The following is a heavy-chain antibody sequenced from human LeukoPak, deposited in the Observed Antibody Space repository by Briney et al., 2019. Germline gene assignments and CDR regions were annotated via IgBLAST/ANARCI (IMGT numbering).Heavy chain of an antibody. CDR3: AKDRGIAAAGTRGYFQH. CDR1: GFTFSSYA. D-gene: IGHD6-13*01. J-gene: IGHJ1*01. CDR2: ISYDGNNK. Sequence: PGGSLRLSCAASGFTFSSYAMHWVRQAPGKGLEWVAVISYDGNNKYYADSVKGRFTISRDNSKNTLYLQMNSLRAEDTAVYYCAKDRGIAAAGTRGYFQHWGQGTLVTVSS. V-gene: IGHV3-30-3*01.